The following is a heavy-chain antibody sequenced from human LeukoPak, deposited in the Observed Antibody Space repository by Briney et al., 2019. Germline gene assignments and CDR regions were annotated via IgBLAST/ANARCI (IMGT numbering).Heavy chain of an antibody. D-gene: IGHD6-13*01. CDR2: ISAYNGNT. V-gene: IGHV1-18*01. CDR1: GYTFTRDG. Sequence: ASVKGSCKASGYTFTRDGISWVRQAPGQGLEWRGWISAYNGNTNYAQKLQGRVTMTTDTSTSTAYMELRSLRSDDTAVYYCARERIAAAAIFDLWGRGTLVTVSS. CDR3: ARERIAAAAIFDL. J-gene: IGHJ2*01.